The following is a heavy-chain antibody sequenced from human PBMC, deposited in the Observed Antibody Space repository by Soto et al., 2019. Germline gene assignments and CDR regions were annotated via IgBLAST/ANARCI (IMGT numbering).Heavy chain of an antibody. V-gene: IGHV1-3*01. CDR1: GYTFTSYA. J-gene: IGHJ4*02. CDR2: INAGNGNT. D-gene: IGHD6-19*01. CDR3: ARDKGSGWYGFDY. Sequence: ASVKVSCKASGYTFTSYAMHWVRQAPGQRLEWMGWINAGNGNTKYSQKFQGRVTITRDTSASTAYMELSSLRSEDTAVYYCARDKGSGWYGFDYWGQGTLVTVSS.